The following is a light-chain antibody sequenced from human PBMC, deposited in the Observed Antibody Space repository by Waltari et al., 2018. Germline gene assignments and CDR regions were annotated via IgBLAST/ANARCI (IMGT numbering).Light chain of an antibody. CDR3: SSYTSSSTWV. V-gene: IGLV2-14*03. CDR2: DVT. CDR1: SSDVGGYTY. Sequence: QSALTQPVSVSGSPGQSITISCTGTSSDVGGYTYVSWYQQHPGKAPKLMIYDVTTRPSGVSNRFSGSKSVNTASLTISGLQAEDEADYYCSSYTSSSTWVFGGGTKLTVL. J-gene: IGLJ3*02.